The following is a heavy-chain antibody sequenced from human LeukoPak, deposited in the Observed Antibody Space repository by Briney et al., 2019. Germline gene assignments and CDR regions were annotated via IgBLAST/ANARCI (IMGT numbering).Heavy chain of an antibody. J-gene: IGHJ4*02. CDR1: GYTFTGYF. V-gene: IGHV1-2*02. Sequence: ASVKVSCKASGYTFTGYFIHWVRQAPGQGLEWMGWINPNNGGTNYAQKFQGRVTMTRDTSISTAYMELSRLRSDDTAAYHCVRVELGGGRDYWGQGTLVTVSS. CDR2: INPNNGGT. D-gene: IGHD3-16*01. CDR3: VRVELGGGRDY.